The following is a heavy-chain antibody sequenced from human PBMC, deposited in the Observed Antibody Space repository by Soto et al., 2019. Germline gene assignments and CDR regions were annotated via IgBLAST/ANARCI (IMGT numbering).Heavy chain of an antibody. CDR3: AKDYRGNHWFDF. CDR2: IYYSGST. CDR1: GGSLSSYY. V-gene: IGHV4-59*01. D-gene: IGHD2-21*01. Sequence: SETLSLTCVVSGGSLSSYYWSWIRQPPGKGLEWIGYIYYSGSTNYNPSLKSRVTISVDTSKNQFSLKLSSVTAADTAFYYCAKDYRGNHWFDFWGLGTLVTVSS. J-gene: IGHJ5*01.